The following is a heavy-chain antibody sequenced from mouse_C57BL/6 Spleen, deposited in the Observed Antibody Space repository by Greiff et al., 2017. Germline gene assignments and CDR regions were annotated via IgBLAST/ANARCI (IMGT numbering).Heavy chain of an antibody. V-gene: IGHV2-2*01. D-gene: IGHD2-4*01. CDR1: GFSLTSYG. CDR3: ARGGYDYDSHWYFDV. CDR2: IWSGGST. Sequence: VQLQQSGPGLVQPSQSLSITCTASGFSLTSYGVHWVRQSPGKGLEWLGVIWSGGSTDYYAAFISRLSIIKDNSNSQAFFKMNSLQADDTAIYYCARGGYDYDSHWYFDVWGTGTTVTVAS. J-gene: IGHJ1*03.